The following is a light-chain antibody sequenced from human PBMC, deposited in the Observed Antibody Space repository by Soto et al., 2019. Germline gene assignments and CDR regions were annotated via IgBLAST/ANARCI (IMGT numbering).Light chain of an antibody. CDR3: QQYGSSPTT. CDR2: GAS. CDR1: QSVSSSY. J-gene: IGKJ1*01. Sequence: ELGLKQKQRTLPLSPGEISTLSTKAIQSVSSSYLAWYQQKPGQAPRLLIYGASSRATGIPDRFSGSGSGTDFTLTISRLEPEDFAVYYCQQYGSSPTTFGQGTKVDIK. V-gene: IGKV3-20*01.